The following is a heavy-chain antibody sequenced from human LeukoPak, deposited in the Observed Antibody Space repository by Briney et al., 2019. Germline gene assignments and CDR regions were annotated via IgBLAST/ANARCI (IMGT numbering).Heavy chain of an antibody. J-gene: IGHJ4*02. CDR1: GFTFSSYA. CDR3: ATYDYVWGRYRLAQSGY. D-gene: IGHD3-16*02. Sequence: PGGSLRLSCAASGFTFSSYAMSWVRQLPGKGLEWLSYINDSGGSTYYADSVKGRFVISRDNSKNSLYLQINSLRAEDTAIYYCATYDYVWGRYRLAQSGYWGQGTLVTVSS. CDR2: INDSGGST. V-gene: IGHV3-23*01.